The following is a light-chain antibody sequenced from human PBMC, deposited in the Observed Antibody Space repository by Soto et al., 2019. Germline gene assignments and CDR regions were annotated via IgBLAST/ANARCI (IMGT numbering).Light chain of an antibody. CDR3: QQSYSTPLFT. Sequence: DIQMTQSPCSLSASVGDRVTITCRASQSISSYLNWYQQKPGKAPKLLIYAASSLQSGVPSRFSGSGSGTDFTLTISSLQPEDFATYYCQQSYSTPLFTFGPGTKVDI. V-gene: IGKV1-39*01. J-gene: IGKJ3*01. CDR1: QSISSY. CDR2: AAS.